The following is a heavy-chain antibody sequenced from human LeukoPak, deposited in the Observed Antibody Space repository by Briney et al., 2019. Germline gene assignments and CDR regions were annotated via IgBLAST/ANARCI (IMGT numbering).Heavy chain of an antibody. Sequence: SETLSLTCTVSGYSISSGYYWGWIRPPPGKGLEWIGSIYHSGSTYYNPSLKSRVTISVDTSKNQFSLKLSSVTAADTAVYYCARDRGGVNYYDSSGYYFPDAFDIWGQGTMVTVSS. CDR2: IYHSGST. CDR1: GYSISSGYY. CDR3: ARDRGGVNYYDSSGYYFPDAFDI. D-gene: IGHD3-22*01. J-gene: IGHJ3*02. V-gene: IGHV4-38-2*02.